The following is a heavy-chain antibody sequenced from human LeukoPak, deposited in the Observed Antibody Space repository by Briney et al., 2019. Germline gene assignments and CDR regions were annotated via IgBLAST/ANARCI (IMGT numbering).Heavy chain of an antibody. Sequence: SETLSLTCAVSGGSISSNNWCSWVRQPPGQGLEWIGEISLSGRTNYTPSLNSPVTMPLDESKNQLSLSLTSVTAAGPAIYYCSRESGPFCPFGYWGQGTLVTVPP. J-gene: IGHJ4*02. CDR3: SRESGPFCPFGY. V-gene: IGHV4-4*02. CDR2: ISLSGRT. D-gene: IGHD1-26*01. CDR1: GGSISSNNW.